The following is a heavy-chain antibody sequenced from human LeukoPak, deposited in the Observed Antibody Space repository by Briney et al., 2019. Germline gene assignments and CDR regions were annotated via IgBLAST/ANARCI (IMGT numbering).Heavy chain of an antibody. CDR1: GFTFSDYY. Sequence: GGSLRLSCAASGFTFSDYYMSWIRQAPGKGLEWVSYISSRGSTKYYADSVKGRFTISRDSAKNSLYLQMNSLRAEDTAVYYCARGRYDSSGFQLYDYWGQGTLVTVSS. J-gene: IGHJ4*02. D-gene: IGHD3-22*01. CDR2: ISSRGSTK. CDR3: ARGRYDSSGFQLYDY. V-gene: IGHV3-11*01.